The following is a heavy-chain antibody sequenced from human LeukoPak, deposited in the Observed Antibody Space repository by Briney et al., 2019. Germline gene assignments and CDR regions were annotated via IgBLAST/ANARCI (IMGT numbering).Heavy chain of an antibody. J-gene: IGHJ4*02. CDR3: ARDRSSSPYSFDY. D-gene: IGHD6-6*01. CDR2: ISTSGSYI. V-gene: IGHV3-21*01. Sequence: PGGSLRLSCAASGFTFSSYSMNWVRQAPGKGLEWVSSISTSGSYIYYADSVKGRFTISRDNAKNSLYLQMNGLRAEDTAVYYCARDRSSSPYSFDYWGQGTLVTVSS. CDR1: GFTFSSYS.